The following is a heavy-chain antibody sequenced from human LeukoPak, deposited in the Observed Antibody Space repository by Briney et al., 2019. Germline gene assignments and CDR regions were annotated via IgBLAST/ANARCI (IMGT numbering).Heavy chain of an antibody. D-gene: IGHD4-11*01. CDR2: IIPIYGTA. CDR3: ARALYTENSYFDY. Sequence: SVKVSCKASGASGDTFNSYDFSWLRQAPGQGLQWMGGIIPIYGTAKYTEKFQGRVTITADESTSTGYMELSSLRSEDTAVYYCARALYTENSYFDYWGQGTLVTVSS. V-gene: IGHV1-69*01. CDR1: GDTFNSYD. J-gene: IGHJ4*02.